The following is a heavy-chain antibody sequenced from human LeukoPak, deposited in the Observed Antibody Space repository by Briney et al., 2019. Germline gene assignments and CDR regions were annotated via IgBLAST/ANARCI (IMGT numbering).Heavy chain of an antibody. V-gene: IGHV3-9*01. J-gene: IGHJ3*02. CDR2: ISWNSGSI. D-gene: IGHD1-1*01. CDR1: GFTFDDYA. Sequence: GGSLRLSCAASGFTFDDYAMHWVRQAPGKGLEWVSGISWNSGSIGYADSVKGRFTISRDNAKNSLYLQMNSLRAENTALYYCAKDMTPRWNQHDAFDIWGQGTMVTVSS. CDR3: AKDMTPRWNQHDAFDI.